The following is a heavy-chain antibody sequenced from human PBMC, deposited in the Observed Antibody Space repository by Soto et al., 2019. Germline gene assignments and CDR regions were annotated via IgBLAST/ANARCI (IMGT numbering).Heavy chain of an antibody. V-gene: IGHV4-59*01. J-gene: IGHJ4*02. CDR3: AKDQASGQGSFDS. CDR2: INYSGST. D-gene: IGHD2-15*01. CDR1: GASISTFS. Sequence: SETLSLTCTVSGASISTFSWSWIRQPPGKGLEWIGYINYSGSTNYNPSLKSRVTISVDTSKNKFSLKLTSVTAADTAVYYCAKDQASGQGSFDSWGQGTLVTVSS.